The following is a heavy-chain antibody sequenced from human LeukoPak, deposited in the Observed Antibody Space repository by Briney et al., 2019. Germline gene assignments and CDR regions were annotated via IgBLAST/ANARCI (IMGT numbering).Heavy chain of an antibody. D-gene: IGHD3-3*01. CDR2: INHSGST. V-gene: IGHV4-34*01. CDR1: GGSFSGYY. J-gene: IGHJ4*02. CDR3: ARGWSYYDY. Sequence: SETLSLTCAVYGGSFSGYYWSWIRQPPGKGLEWSGEINHSGSTNYNPSLKSRVTISVDTSKNQFSLKLSSVTAADTAVYYCARGWSYYDYWGQGTLVTVSS.